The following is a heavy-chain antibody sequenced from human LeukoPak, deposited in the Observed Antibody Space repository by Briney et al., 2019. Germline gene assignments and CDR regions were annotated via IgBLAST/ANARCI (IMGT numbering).Heavy chain of an antibody. J-gene: IGHJ4*02. Sequence: GGSLRLSCAASGFTFSNYAMSWARQAPGKGLEWVSAISGSGGSTYYADSVKGRFTISRDNSKNTVYLQMNSLRAEDTSVYYCASISYSSGSYGGYWGQGTLVTVSS. D-gene: IGHD6-19*01. CDR3: ASISYSSGSYGGY. V-gene: IGHV3-23*01. CDR1: GFTFSNYA. CDR2: ISGSGGST.